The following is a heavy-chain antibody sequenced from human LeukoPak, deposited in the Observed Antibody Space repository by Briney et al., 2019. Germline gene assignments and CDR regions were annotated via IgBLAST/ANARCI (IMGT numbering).Heavy chain of an antibody. V-gene: IGHV4-59*01. CDR2: IYYTGST. Sequence: SATLSLTCTLSGGSISTYYWSWVRQPPGKGLEWIGYIYYTGSTDYNPSLKSRVTMSVDTSKNQFSLKLSSVTAADTAVYSCARGSVRGEFDPWGQGTLVTVSS. J-gene: IGHJ5*02. CDR1: GGSISTYY. CDR3: ARGSVRGEFDP. D-gene: IGHD3-10*01.